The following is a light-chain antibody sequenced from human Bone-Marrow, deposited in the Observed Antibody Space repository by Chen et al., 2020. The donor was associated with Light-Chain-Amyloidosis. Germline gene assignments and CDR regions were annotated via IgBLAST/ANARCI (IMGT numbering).Light chain of an antibody. J-gene: IGLJ1*01. CDR1: SSDVGGDNH. V-gene: IGLV2-14*01. CDR2: EVT. CDR3: SSYTITSTLV. Sequence: QPALTQPASVSGSPGQSITISCTGTSSDVGGDNHFSWYQQHTDTAPKLLIYEVTNRPSWVPDRFSGSKSANTASLTISGLQTEDEADYFCSSYTITSTLVFGSGTRVTVL.